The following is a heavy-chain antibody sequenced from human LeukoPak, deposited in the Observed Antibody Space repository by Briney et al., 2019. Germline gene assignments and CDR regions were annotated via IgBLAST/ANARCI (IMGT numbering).Heavy chain of an antibody. CDR1: GGSINTANYY. V-gene: IGHV4-39*01. CDR2: IYYSETT. Sequence: PSETLSLTCTVSGGSINTANYYWGWLRQPPGKGLEWIGSIYYSETTYDNPSLESRVTISIETSKNQFSLRLSSVTASDTAVYYCARQRADYYYYYVDVWREGTTVAVS. CDR3: ARQRADYYYYYVDV. J-gene: IGHJ6*03.